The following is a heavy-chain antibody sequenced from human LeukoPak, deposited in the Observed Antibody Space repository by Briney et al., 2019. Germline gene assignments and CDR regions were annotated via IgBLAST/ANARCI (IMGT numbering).Heavy chain of an antibody. CDR2: INPSGST. D-gene: IGHD1-26*01. J-gene: IGHJ4*02. CDR1: GGSISSYY. Sequence: SETLSLTCTVSGGSISSYYWGWIRQPAGKGLEWIGRINPSGSTNCNSSLKSRVTMSLDTSTHQFSLKLSSVTAADTAVYYCARRNSGSPFDYWGQGTLVTVSS. V-gene: IGHV4-4*07. CDR3: ARRNSGSPFDY.